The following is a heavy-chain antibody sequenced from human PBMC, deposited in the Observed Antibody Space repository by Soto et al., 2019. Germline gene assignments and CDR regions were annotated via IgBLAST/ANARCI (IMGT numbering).Heavy chain of an antibody. V-gene: IGHV4-31*03. CDR1: DDSIKSGGSY. CDR2: IYNSGAT. CDR3: ARGLVVLMHATEEVINSQFDS. Sequence: SETLSLTCTVSDDSIKSGGSYWSWVRQHPGKGLEWISFIYNSGATYYNPSLKTRVVASIDKSQNRFSLKVNSVTAADTAVYLCARGLVVLMHATEEVINSQFDSWGPGTLVTVSS. J-gene: IGHJ4*02. D-gene: IGHD2-8*01.